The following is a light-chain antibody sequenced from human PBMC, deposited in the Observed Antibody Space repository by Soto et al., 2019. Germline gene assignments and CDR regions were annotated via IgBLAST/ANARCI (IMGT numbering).Light chain of an antibody. CDR2: AAS. Sequence: AIQMTQSPSSLSASVGDRVTITCRASQGIRNDLGWYQQKPGKAPKLLTYAASSLQSGVPSRFSGSGSVTDFTLTISSLQPEDFATYYCLQDYNYPRTFGQGTKVEIK. CDR1: QGIRND. CDR3: LQDYNYPRT. V-gene: IGKV1-6*01. J-gene: IGKJ1*01.